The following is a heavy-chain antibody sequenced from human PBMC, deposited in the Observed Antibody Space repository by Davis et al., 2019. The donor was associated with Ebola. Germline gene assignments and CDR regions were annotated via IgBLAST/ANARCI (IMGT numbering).Heavy chain of an antibody. V-gene: IGHV3-73*01. J-gene: IGHJ4*02. Sequence: GESLKIPCAASGFTFSGSAMHWVREASGKGLEWVGRIRSKANSYATAYAASVKGRFTISRDDSKNTAYLQMNSLKTEDTAVYYCTSETTVIDYWGQGTLVTVSS. CDR3: TSETTVIDY. D-gene: IGHD4-17*01. CDR1: GFTFSGSA. CDR2: IRSKANSYAT.